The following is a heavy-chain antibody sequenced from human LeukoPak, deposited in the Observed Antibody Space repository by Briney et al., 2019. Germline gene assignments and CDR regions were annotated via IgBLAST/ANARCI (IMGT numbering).Heavy chain of an antibody. CDR2: VSLDGSTT. CDR1: GFTLSSYW. V-gene: IGHV3-74*01. D-gene: IGHD3-9*01. CDR3: ARESRGYDILTGKYHRGYYSYYMDV. Sequence: GGSLRLSCAASGFTLSSYWMYWVRQAPGKGLVWVSLVSLDGSTTTYADSVKGRFTISRDNAKNTLFLQMNSLKAEDTAVYYCARESRGYDILTGKYHRGYYSYYMDVWGKGTTVTVSS. J-gene: IGHJ6*03.